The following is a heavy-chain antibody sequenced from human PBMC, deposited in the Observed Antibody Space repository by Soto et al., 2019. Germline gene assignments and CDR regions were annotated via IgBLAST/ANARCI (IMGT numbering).Heavy chain of an antibody. J-gene: IGHJ5*02. CDR3: AKDMGQLWDPRNWFDP. V-gene: IGHV3-23*01. D-gene: IGHD3-16*01. CDR2: ISGSGGST. Sequence: PGGSLRLSCAASGFTFSSYAMSWVRQAPGKGLEWVSAISGSGGSTYYADSVKGRFTISRDNSKNTLYLQMNSLRAEDTAVYYCAKDMGQLWDPRNWFDPWGQGTLVTVSS. CDR1: GFTFSSYA.